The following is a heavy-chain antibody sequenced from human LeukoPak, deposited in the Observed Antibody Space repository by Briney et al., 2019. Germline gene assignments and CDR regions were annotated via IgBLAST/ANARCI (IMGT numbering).Heavy chain of an antibody. V-gene: IGHV1-58*01. Sequence: ASVKVSCKASGFTFTSSAVQWVRQTRGQRLEWIGWIVVGSGNTNYAQKFQERVTITRDMSTSTAYMELSSLRFEDTAVYYCAAVGGLLWFGELLGGFDPWGQGTLVTVSS. D-gene: IGHD3-10*01. CDR1: GFTFTSSA. CDR2: IVVGSGNT. J-gene: IGHJ5*02. CDR3: AAVGGLLWFGELLGGFDP.